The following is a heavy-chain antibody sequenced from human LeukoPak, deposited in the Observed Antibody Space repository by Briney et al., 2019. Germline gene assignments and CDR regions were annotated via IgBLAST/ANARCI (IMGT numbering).Heavy chain of an antibody. CDR2: IIPIFGTA. V-gene: IGHV1-69*13. CDR3: ARDWRITIFGVVGIYAFDI. CDR1: GGTFSSYA. J-gene: IGHJ3*02. D-gene: IGHD3-3*01. Sequence: ASVKVSCKASGGTFSSYAISWVRQAPGQGLEWMGGIIPIFGTANYAQKFQGRVTITADESTSTAYMELGSLRSEDTAVYYCARDWRITIFGVVGIYAFDIWGQGTMVTVSS.